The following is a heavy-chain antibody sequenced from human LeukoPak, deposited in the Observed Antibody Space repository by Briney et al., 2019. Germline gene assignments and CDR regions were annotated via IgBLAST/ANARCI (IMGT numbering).Heavy chain of an antibody. V-gene: IGHV3-48*03. CDR3: ATKTRNHFDY. CDR1: GFTFSSYE. Sequence: QSGGSLRLSCAASGFTFSSYEMNWVRQAPGKGLEWVSYISSSGTTIYYADSVKGRFTISRDSSDNTLSLQMNSLRAEDTAVYYCATKTRNHFDYWGQGTLVTVSS. CDR2: ISSSGTTI. D-gene: IGHD2-2*01. J-gene: IGHJ4*02.